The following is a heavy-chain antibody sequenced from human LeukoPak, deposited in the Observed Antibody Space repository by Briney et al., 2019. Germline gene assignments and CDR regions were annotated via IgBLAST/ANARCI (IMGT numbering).Heavy chain of an antibody. V-gene: IGHV3-11*04. CDR3: ARVVSENSGYQGY. Sequence: GGSLRLSCAASVVTFSDYYMSWIRQSPGNGLEWVSYIRTSGSTIYYADSVKGRFTVSRDNAKNSLFLQMNSLRAEDTAVYYCARVVSENSGYQGYWGQGTLVTVSS. D-gene: IGHD3-22*01. CDR2: IRTSGSTI. J-gene: IGHJ4*02. CDR1: VVTFSDYY.